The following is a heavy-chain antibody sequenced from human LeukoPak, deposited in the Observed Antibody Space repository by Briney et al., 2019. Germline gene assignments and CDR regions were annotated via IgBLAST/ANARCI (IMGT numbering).Heavy chain of an antibody. CDR3: ARDLFSGSYQEDF. CDR1: GFTFDDYG. V-gene: IGHV3-7*01. J-gene: IGHJ4*02. D-gene: IGHD1-26*01. CDR2: IKYDGSGK. Sequence: PGGSLRLSCAASGFTFDDYGMSWVRQAPGKGLEWVANIKYDGSGKYYADSVKGRFTISRDDAKNSLYLEMNRLRVEDTAVYYCARDLFSGSYQEDFWGQGTLVTVSS.